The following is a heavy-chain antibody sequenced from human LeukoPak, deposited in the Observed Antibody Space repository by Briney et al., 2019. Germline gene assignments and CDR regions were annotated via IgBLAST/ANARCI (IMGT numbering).Heavy chain of an antibody. Sequence: SETLSLTCTVSGGSISSYYWSWIRQPPGKGLEWIGYIYYSGSTNYNPSLKSRVTISVDTSKNQFSLKLSSVTAADTAVYYCASHDYVWGSYRPSHWGQGTLVTVSS. D-gene: IGHD3-16*02. CDR3: ASHDYVWGSYRPSH. V-gene: IGHV4-59*08. CDR2: IYYSGST. J-gene: IGHJ4*02. CDR1: GGSISSYY.